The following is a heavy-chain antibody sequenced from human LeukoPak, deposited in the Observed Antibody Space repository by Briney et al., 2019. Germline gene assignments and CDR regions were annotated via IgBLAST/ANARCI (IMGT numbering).Heavy chain of an antibody. CDR1: GGTFSSYA. CDR3: ARTWGSSSWYNWFDP. D-gene: IGHD6-13*01. V-gene: IGHV1-69*13. Sequence: SVKVSCKASGGTFSSYAISWVRQAPGQGLEWMGGIIPIFGTANYAQKFQDRVTITADESTSTAYMELSSLRSEDTAVYYCARTWGSSSWYNWFDPWGQGTLVTVSS. J-gene: IGHJ5*02. CDR2: IIPIFGTA.